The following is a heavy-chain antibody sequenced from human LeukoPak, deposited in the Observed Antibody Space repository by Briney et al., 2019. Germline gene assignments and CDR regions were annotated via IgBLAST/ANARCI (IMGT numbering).Heavy chain of an antibody. CDR3: ASNCRRPHNQLLSDGSYYYYYYMDV. CDR2: INPSGGST. CDR1: GYTFTSYY. Sequence: ASVKVSCKASGYTFTSYYMHWVRQAPGQGLEWMGIINPSGGSTSYAQKFQGRVTMTRDTSTSTVYMELSSLRSEDTAVYYCASNCRRPHNQLLSDGSYYYYYYMDVWGKGTTVTVSS. J-gene: IGHJ6*03. D-gene: IGHD2-2*01. V-gene: IGHV1-46*01.